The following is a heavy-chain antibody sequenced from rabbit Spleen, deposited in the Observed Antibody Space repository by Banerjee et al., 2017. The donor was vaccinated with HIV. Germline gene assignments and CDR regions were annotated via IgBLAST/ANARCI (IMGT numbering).Heavy chain of an antibody. J-gene: IGHJ6*01. D-gene: IGHD2-1*01. CDR3: GRDANGDVRLSRLDL. V-gene: IGHV1S43*01. CDR2: IGSNSGNT. CDR1: GFDLSQNYV. Sequence: QEQLAASGGGLVKPGGTLTLTCKASGFDLSQNYVMCWVRQAPGKGLEWIGCIGSNSGNTYYASWAKGRFTISTSTSLNTVTLQLNSLTAADTATYFCGRDANGDVRLSRLDLWGPGTLVTVS.